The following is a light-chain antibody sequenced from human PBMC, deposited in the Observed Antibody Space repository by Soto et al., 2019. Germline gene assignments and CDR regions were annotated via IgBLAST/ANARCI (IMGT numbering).Light chain of an antibody. CDR1: GSTIGSHT. J-gene: IGLJ7*01. Sequence: QAVVTQPPSASGTPGQRVTISCSGSGSTIGSHTVSWYQQLPGTAPNLLIYSNDQRPSGVPDRFSGSKSGTSASLAISGLQSEDEADYYCAAWDDSLSGAVFGGGTQLTVL. V-gene: IGLV1-44*01. CDR3: AAWDDSLSGAV. CDR2: SND.